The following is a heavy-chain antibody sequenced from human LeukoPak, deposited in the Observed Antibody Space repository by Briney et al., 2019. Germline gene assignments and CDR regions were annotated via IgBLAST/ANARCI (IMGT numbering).Heavy chain of an antibody. J-gene: IGHJ5*02. CDR3: ARMGDSSNPRWFDP. D-gene: IGHD6-13*01. CDR1: GGSTSSYY. V-gene: IGHV4-59*01. CDR2: IYYSGST. Sequence: SETLSLTCTVSGGSTSSYYWSWIRQPPGKGLEWIGYIYYSGSTNYNPSLKSRVTISVDTSKNQFSLKLSSVTAADTAVYYCARMGDSSNPRWFDPWGQGTLVTVSS.